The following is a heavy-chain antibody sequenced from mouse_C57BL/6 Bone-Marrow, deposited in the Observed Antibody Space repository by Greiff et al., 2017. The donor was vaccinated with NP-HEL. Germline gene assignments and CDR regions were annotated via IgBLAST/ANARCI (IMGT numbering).Heavy chain of an antibody. CDR2: IYPRSGNT. D-gene: IGHD1-1*01. CDR3: ARYGIGWFAY. Sequence: SGAELARPGASVKLSCKASGYTFTSYGISWVKQRTGQGLEWIGEIYPRSGNTYYNEKFKGKATLTADKSSSTAYMELRSLTSEDSAVYFCARYGIGWFAYWGQGTLVTVSA. CDR1: GYTFTSYG. V-gene: IGHV1-81*01. J-gene: IGHJ3*01.